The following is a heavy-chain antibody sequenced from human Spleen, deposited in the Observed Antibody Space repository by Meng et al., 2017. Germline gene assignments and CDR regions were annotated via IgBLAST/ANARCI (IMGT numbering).Heavy chain of an antibody. V-gene: IGHV1-2*06. CDR1: GYTFPDYY. Sequence: ASVKVSCKASGYTFPDYYLHWVRRAPGQGLEWMGRINPKSGDTHYAQKFQGRVTMTGDTSITTVYMELTGLRSDDTAVYYCVRGGEWYGELSPAFWGQGTLVTVSS. CDR3: VRGGEWYGELSPAF. CDR2: INPKSGDT. D-gene: IGHD3-10*01. J-gene: IGHJ4*02.